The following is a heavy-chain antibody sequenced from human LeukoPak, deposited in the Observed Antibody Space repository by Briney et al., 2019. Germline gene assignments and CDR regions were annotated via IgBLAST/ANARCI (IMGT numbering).Heavy chain of an antibody. CDR3: ARYYGSGVDALDI. D-gene: IGHD3-10*01. Sequence: PSETLSLTCTISGGSISSHYWSWIRQPAGKGLEWIGRIYTSGSTNYNPSLKTRVTMSADTSKNQFSLRLTSVTAADTAVYHCARYYGSGVDALDIWGQGTMVTVSS. J-gene: IGHJ3*02. CDR1: GGSISSHY. CDR2: IYTSGST. V-gene: IGHV4-4*07.